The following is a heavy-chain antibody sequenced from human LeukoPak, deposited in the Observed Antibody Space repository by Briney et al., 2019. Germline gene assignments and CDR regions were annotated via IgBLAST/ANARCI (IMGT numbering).Heavy chain of an antibody. J-gene: IGHJ5*02. CDR2: VSYSGSP. V-gene: IGHV4-39*07. Sequence: SETLSLTCNVSGGSISSGSYYWGWIRPSPGKGLEWLGSVSYSGSPYYNPSLKSRVTISLDASKNQFSLKVTSVTAADTAVYYCARDPSSFGGRFDPWGQGTLVAVSS. CDR3: ARDPSSFGGRFDP. CDR1: GGSISSGSYY. D-gene: IGHD3-10*01.